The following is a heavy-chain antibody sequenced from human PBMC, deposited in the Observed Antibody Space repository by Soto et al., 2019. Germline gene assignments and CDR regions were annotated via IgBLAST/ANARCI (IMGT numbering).Heavy chain of an antibody. Sequence: QVQLVQSGAEVKKPGSSVKVSCKASGGTFSSYSINWVRQAPGQGLEWMGEIIPIFGTANYAQKFQGRVTITADESTSTAYTELSSLRSEDTAVYYCARDGGRHSGGIDYWGQGNLVTVSS. CDR1: GGTFSSYS. CDR3: ARDGGRHSGGIDY. J-gene: IGHJ4*02. CDR2: IIPIFGTA. D-gene: IGHD1-26*01. V-gene: IGHV1-69*01.